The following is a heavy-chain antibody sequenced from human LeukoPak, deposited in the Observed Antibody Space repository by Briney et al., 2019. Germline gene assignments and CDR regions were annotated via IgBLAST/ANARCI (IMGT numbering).Heavy chain of an antibody. CDR3: ARQSYYGSGVRKFDY. J-gene: IGHJ4*02. CDR1: GYSFTSYW. Sequence: GESLKISCKGSGYSFTSYWIGWVRQMPGKGLEWMGIIYPGDSDTRYSPSFQGQVTISADKSISTAYLQWSSLKASDTAMYYCARQSYYGSGVRKFDYWGQGTLVTVSS. V-gene: IGHV5-51*01. CDR2: IYPGDSDT. D-gene: IGHD3-10*01.